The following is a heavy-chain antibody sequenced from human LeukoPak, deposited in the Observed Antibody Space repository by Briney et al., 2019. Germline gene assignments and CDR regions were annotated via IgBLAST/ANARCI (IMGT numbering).Heavy chain of an antibody. CDR1: GGSISSGGYY. CDR2: IYYSGST. D-gene: IGHD1-26*01. Sequence: SQTLSLTCTVSGGSISSGGYYWSWIRQHPGKGLEWIGYIYYSGSTYYNPSLKSRVTISVDTSKNQFSLKLSSVTAADTAVYYCARDGNSGRNRLFDPWGQGTLVTVSS. V-gene: IGHV4-31*03. J-gene: IGHJ5*02. CDR3: ARDGNSGRNRLFDP.